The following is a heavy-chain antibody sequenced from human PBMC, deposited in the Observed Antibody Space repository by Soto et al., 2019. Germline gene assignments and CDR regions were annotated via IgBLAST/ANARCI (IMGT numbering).Heavy chain of an antibody. D-gene: IGHD3-9*01. J-gene: IGHJ4*02. CDR1: GFTFSTYG. V-gene: IGHV3-33*01. CDR3: AGASSNFDSTNARLDY. CDR2: IRYDGSVT. Sequence: QVQLVESGGGEVQPGRSLRLACEASGFTFSTYGMHWVRQAPGKGLEWVGVIRYDGSVTFYGDSVKGRVTISRDNSKSTAYLQMNSLRAEDTAVYYCAGASSNFDSTNARLDYWGQGALVSVSS.